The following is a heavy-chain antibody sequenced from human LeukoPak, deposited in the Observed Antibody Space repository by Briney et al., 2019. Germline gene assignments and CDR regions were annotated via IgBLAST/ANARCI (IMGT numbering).Heavy chain of an antibody. CDR2: ITVYNGNT. D-gene: IGHD4-17*01. V-gene: IGHV1-18*01. J-gene: IGHJ4*02. CDR1: GYTFTSYP. Sequence: GASVKVSCEASGYTFTSYPISWVRQAPGQGLEWMGWITVYNGNTNYAQNLQGRVTMTTDTSTSTAYMELRSLRSDDTAVYYCARGYDYGDYVGDFDYWGQGTLVTVSS. CDR3: ARGYDYGDYVGDFDY.